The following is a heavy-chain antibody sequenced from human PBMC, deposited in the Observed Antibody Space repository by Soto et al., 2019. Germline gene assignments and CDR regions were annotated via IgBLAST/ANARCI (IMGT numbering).Heavy chain of an antibody. D-gene: IGHD5-12*01. CDR2: ISAYNGNT. V-gene: IGHV1-18*01. Sequence: ASVKVSCKASGYTFTTYGISWVRQAPGQGLEWLGWISAYNGNTNYAQKFPGRVTMTADTSTSTAYMELRSLRSDDTAVYYCARAAVATSHDAFDIWGRGTMVTVSS. CDR1: GYTFTTYG. J-gene: IGHJ3*02. CDR3: ARAAVATSHDAFDI.